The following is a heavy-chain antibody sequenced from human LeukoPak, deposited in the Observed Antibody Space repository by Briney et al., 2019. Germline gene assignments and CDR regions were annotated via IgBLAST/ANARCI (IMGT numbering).Heavy chain of an antibody. V-gene: IGHV4-4*07. CDR2: IYTSGST. Sequence: PSETLSLTCTVSGGSISSYYWSWIRQPAGKGLEWIGRIYTSGSTNYNPSLKSRVTTSVDTSKNQFSLKLSSVTAADTAVYYCARDPNGPERSEVHITIFGVVTSERGYFDYWGQGTLVTVSS. CDR1: GGSISSYY. CDR3: ARDPNGPERSEVHITIFGVVTSERGYFDY. D-gene: IGHD3-3*01. J-gene: IGHJ4*02.